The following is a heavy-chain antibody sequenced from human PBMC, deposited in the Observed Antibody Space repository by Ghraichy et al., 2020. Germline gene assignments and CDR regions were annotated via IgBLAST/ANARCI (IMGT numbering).Heavy chain of an antibody. Sequence: EGSLRLSCAASGFTFSSYAMSWVRQAPGKGLEWVSAISGSGGSTYYADSVKGRFTISRDNSKNTLYLQMNSLRAEDTAVYYCAKPDGYNSGPDYWGQGTLVTVSS. D-gene: IGHD5-24*01. CDR1: GFTFSSYA. J-gene: IGHJ4*02. V-gene: IGHV3-23*01. CDR3: AKPDGYNSGPDY. CDR2: ISGSGGST.